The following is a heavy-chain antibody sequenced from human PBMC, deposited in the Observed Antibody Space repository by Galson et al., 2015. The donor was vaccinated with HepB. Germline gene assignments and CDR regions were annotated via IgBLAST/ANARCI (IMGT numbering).Heavy chain of an antibody. Sequence: SLRLSCAASGFTFSSYGMHWVRQAPGKGLEWVAVISYDGSNIYYADSVTGRFTISRDNAKNTLYLQMNSLRAEDTAVYYCAKTHDYGSHYYYNYMDVWGKGTTVTVSS. J-gene: IGHJ6*03. D-gene: IGHD4-17*01. V-gene: IGHV3-30*18. CDR3: AKTHDYGSHYYYNYMDV. CDR2: ISYDGSNI. CDR1: GFTFSSYG.